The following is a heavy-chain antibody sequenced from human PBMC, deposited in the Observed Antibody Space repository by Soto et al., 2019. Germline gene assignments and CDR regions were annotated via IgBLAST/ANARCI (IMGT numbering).Heavy chain of an antibody. CDR1: GFTVSNNY. Sequence: EVQLVESGGGLIQPGGSLRLSCAVSGFTVSNNYMSWVRQAPGKGLEGVSVIYSGGYTAYGDSVKGRFTISRDNSKNTLFLQKNSLGADDAAVFSGAPRAGGGGYWGQGTLVTVSS. CDR2: IYSGGYT. V-gene: IGHV3-53*01. J-gene: IGHJ4*02. D-gene: IGHD3-10*01. CDR3: APRAGGGGY.